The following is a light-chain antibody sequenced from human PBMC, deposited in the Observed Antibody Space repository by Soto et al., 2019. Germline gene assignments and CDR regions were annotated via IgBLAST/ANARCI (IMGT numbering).Light chain of an antibody. J-gene: IGKJ5*01. CDR3: QKRSNWPPIT. Sequence: EILLTQSPTPPSFSPGERATPSCQASQSVSSYLAWYQQKPGQAPRLLIYDASNRATGIPDRFSGSGSGTDFTLTISSLEPEDFAVYYCQKRSNWPPITFGQGTRLEIK. CDR2: DAS. CDR1: QSVSSY. V-gene: IGKV3-11*01.